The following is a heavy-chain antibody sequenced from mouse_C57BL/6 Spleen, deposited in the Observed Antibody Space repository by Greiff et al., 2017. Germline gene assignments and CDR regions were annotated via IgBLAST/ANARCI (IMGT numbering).Heavy chain of an antibody. J-gene: IGHJ2*01. Sequence: QVQLKQSGAELVKPGASVKLSCKASGYTFTEYTIHWVKQRSGQGLEWIGWFYPGSGSIKYNEKLKVKATLTADKSYSTVYMELSRLTSEDSAVYFCARHGEYYYGSSPYYFDYWGQGTTLTGSS. CDR3: ARHGEYYYGSSPYYFDY. V-gene: IGHV1-62-2*01. D-gene: IGHD1-1*01. CDR1: GYTFTEYT. CDR2: FYPGSGSI.